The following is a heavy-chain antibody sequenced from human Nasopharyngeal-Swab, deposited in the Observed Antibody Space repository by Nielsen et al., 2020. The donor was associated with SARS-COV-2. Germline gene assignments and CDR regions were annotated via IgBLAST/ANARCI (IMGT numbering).Heavy chain of an antibody. V-gene: IGHV3-64*01. CDR2: ISDTGDTT. D-gene: IGHD2-8*01. CDR3: VRDQRLGVPMALSRAVFDY. J-gene: IGHJ4*02. CDR1: GFTFSGYS. Sequence: GESLKISCAVSGFTFSGYSMHWVRQAPGKGLEYVSAISDTGDTTYYARSARGRFTISRDNSKNTLFLQMGSLRTEDVAVYYCVRDQRLGVPMALSRAVFDYWGQGTLVTVSS.